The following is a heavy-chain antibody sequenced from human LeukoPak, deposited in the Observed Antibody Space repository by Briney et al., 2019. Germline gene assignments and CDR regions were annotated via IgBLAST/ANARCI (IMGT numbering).Heavy chain of an antibody. V-gene: IGHV3-7*01. CDR2: INQDGTEK. Sequence: GGSLRLSCAASGFTFSGYWMSWVRKAPGKGLEWVANINQDGTEKYDADSVKGRFTISRDNAKNSLYLQMHSLRAEDTAVYYCAREGWGNYYDSSGYYWGQGTLVTASS. CDR3: AREGWGNYYDSSGYY. J-gene: IGHJ4*02. D-gene: IGHD3-22*01. CDR1: GFTFSGYW.